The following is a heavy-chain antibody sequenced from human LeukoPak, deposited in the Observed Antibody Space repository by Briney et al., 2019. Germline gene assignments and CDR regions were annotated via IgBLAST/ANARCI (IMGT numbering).Heavy chain of an antibody. J-gene: IGHJ3*02. CDR3: STDHAFDI. CDR2: IKSKTDGGTT. Sequence: PGGSLRLSCAASGFTFSSAWMTWVRQAPGKGLEWVGRIKSKTDGGTTDYAAPVKGRFTISREDSIHTLYLQMNSLKIEDTAVYYCSTDHAFDIWGQGTMVTVSS. CDR1: GFTFSSAW. V-gene: IGHV3-15*01.